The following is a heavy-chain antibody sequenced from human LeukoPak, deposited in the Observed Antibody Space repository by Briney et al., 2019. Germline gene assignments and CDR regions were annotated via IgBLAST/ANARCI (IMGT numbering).Heavy chain of an antibody. V-gene: IGHV1-8*01. CDR1: GYTFTSYD. Sequence: GASVKVSCKASGYTFTSYDINWVRQATGQGLEWMGWMNPNSGNTGYAQKFQGRVTMTRNTSISTAYMELSSLRSEDTAVYYCAGGVVPAANDAFDILGQGTMVTVSS. D-gene: IGHD2-2*01. J-gene: IGHJ3*02. CDR2: MNPNSGNT. CDR3: AGGVVPAANDAFDI.